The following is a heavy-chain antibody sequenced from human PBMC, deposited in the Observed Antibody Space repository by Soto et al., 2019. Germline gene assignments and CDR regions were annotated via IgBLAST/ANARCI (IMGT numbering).Heavy chain of an antibody. CDR1: GYTFTSYD. CDR2: MNPNSGNT. V-gene: IGHV1-8*01. Sequence: ASVKVSCKASGYTFTSYDINWVRQATGQGLEWMGWMNPNSGNTGYAQKFQGRVTMTRNTSISTAYMGLSSLRSEDTAVYYCARGRRNEQLANYYYYYMDVWGKGTTVTVSS. J-gene: IGHJ6*03. CDR3: ARGRRNEQLANYYYYYMDV. D-gene: IGHD6-6*01.